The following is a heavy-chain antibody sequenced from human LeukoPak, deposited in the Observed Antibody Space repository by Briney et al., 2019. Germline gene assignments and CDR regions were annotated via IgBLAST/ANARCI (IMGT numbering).Heavy chain of an antibody. Sequence: PGGSLRLSCAASGFTFSSYEMNWVRQAPGKGLEWVSYISSSGSIRYYADSVKGRFTISRDNAKNSLYLQMSSLRAEDTAVCYSASLPDTPMEDFDYWGQGTLVTVSS. CDR2: ISSSGSIR. V-gene: IGHV3-48*03. CDR1: GFTFSSYE. CDR3: ASLPDTPMEDFDY. D-gene: IGHD5-18*01. J-gene: IGHJ4*02.